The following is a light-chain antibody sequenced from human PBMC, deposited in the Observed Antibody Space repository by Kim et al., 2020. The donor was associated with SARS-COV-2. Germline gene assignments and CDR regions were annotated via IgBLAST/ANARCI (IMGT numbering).Light chain of an antibody. CDR1: TGAVTSGYD. Sequence: GGTVDLTWASSTGAVTSGYDPNWFQQEPGQAPRALIYSIKNRHSWTPARFSGSLLGGKAALTLSGAQPEDEAEYYCLLYYDGAQVFGGGTQLTVL. J-gene: IGLJ2*01. V-gene: IGLV7-43*01. CDR3: LLYYDGAQV. CDR2: SIK.